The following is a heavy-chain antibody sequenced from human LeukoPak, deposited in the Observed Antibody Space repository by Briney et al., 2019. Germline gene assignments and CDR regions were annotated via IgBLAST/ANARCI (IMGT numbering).Heavy chain of an antibody. CDR1: GYTFIAHY. Sequence: ASVKVSCKASGYTFIAHYIHWVRQAPGQGLEWMGLINPGGDNTNYAQNFQGRVTMTTDTSTSTAYMELRSLRSDDTAVYYCARDQTQIWFGEGLWYFDYWGQGTLVTVSS. J-gene: IGHJ4*02. V-gene: IGHV1-46*01. CDR2: INPGGDNT. CDR3: ARDQTQIWFGEGLWYFDY. D-gene: IGHD3-10*01.